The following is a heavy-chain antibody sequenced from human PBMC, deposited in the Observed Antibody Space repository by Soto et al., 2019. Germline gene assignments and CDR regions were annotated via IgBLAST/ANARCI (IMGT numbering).Heavy chain of an antibody. Sequence: QVQLVESGGGVVQPGRSLRLSCAASGFPFTSYVMHWVREGPDKGLEWVAIISYDGSDKYYADAVNGRFTISTDNSKKTLYLQMNSLRPDDTALYYCVGGQYYFDYRGQGTLVIVSS. J-gene: IGHJ4*02. CDR3: VGGQYYFDY. V-gene: IGHV3-30*03. CDR1: GFPFTSYV. CDR2: ISYDGSDK. D-gene: IGHD3-10*01.